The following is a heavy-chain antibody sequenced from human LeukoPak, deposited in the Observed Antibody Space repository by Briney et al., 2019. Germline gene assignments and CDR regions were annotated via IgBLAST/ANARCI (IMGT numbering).Heavy chain of an antibody. CDR3: AGSIAAAGTSAFDI. J-gene: IGHJ3*02. CDR1: AFTFSNYY. D-gene: IGHD6-13*01. Sequence: PGESLRPSCAASAFTFSNYYMSWIRHAAGKGLEWVSYIRSMGGTIYYGDSVKGRFTISRDNAKNSLYLQMNSLRAEDTAVYYCAGSIAAAGTSAFDIWGQGTMVTVSS. CDR2: IRSMGGTI. V-gene: IGHV3-11*01.